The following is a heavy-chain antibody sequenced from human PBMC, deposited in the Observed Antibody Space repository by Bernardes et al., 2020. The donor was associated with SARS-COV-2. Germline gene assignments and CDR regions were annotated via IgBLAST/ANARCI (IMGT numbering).Heavy chain of an antibody. CDR3: ARAPYYNFWSGLAVDY. D-gene: IGHD3-3*01. CDR2: INHSGST. Sequence: SETLSLTFAVYGGSFSGSYWSWIRQPPGKGLEWIGEINHSGSTNYNPSLKSRVTISVDTSKNQFSLKLSSVTAADTAVYYCARAPYYNFWSGLAVDYWGQGILVTVSS. V-gene: IGHV4-34*01. CDR1: GGSFSGSY. J-gene: IGHJ4*02.